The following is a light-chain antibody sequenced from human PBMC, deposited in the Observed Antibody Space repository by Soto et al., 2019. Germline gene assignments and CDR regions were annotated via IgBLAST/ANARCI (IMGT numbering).Light chain of an antibody. Sequence: DIQMTQSPSSLSASVGDRVTITCRARQGISNYLAWYQQKPWKVPKVLIYAAFTLQSGVPSRFSAIGSGTDFTLTISTLQPEDVATYYCQKYNRAPLTFGGGTKVEIK. CDR3: QKYNRAPLT. J-gene: IGKJ4*01. CDR2: AAF. V-gene: IGKV1-27*01. CDR1: QGISNY.